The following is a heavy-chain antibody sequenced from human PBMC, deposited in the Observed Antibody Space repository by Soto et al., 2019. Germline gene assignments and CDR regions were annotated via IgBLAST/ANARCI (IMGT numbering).Heavy chain of an antibody. D-gene: IGHD3-3*01. J-gene: IGHJ3*02. CDR2: INPSGGST. CDR1: GYTFTSYY. V-gene: IGHV1-46*01. Sequence: ASVKVSCKASGYTFTSYYMHWLRQAPGQGLEWMGIINPSGGSTSYAQKFQGRVTMTRDTSTSTVYMELSSLRSEDTAVYYCATADGGPGSFDIWGQGTMVTVSS. CDR3: ATADGGPGSFDI.